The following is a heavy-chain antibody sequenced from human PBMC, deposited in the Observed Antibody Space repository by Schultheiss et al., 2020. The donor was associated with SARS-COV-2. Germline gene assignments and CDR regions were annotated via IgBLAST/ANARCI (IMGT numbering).Heavy chain of an antibody. J-gene: IGHJ4*03. CDR1: GFTFSNSA. D-gene: IGHD6-19*01. CDR3: ARLGSGWYLSDY. V-gene: IGHV3-30*03. CDR2: IYYDGINK. Sequence: GESLKISCAASGFTFSNSAMHWVRQSPGKGLEWVGIIYYDGINKYYGDSVKGRFTISRDNSKNTLYLQMNSLRAEDTAVYYCARLGSGWYLSDYWGQGTMVTVSS.